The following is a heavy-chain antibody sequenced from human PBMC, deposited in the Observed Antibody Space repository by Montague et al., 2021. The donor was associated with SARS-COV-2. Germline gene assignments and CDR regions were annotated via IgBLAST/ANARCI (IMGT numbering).Heavy chain of an antibody. V-gene: IGHV4-34*01. CDR2: INHSGST. D-gene: IGHD2-2*01. Sequence: SETLSLTCADYGGSFSGYYWSWIRQPPGKGLEWIGEINHSGSTNYNPSLKSRVTISVDTSKNQFSLKLSSVTAADTAVYYCARARQDVVVPALGIGAYYYYYYMDVWGKGTTVTVSS. J-gene: IGHJ6*03. CDR1: GGSFSGYY. CDR3: ARARQDVVVPALGIGAYYYYYYMDV.